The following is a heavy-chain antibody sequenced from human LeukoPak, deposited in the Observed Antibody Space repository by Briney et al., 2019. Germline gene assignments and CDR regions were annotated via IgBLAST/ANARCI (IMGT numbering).Heavy chain of an antibody. CDR3: ARGRCDILTGYYSSPPKYYYYYGMDV. CDR2: INHSGSN. CDR1: GVYLRGYY. J-gene: IGHJ6*04. D-gene: IGHD3-9*01. Sequence: SGDLSLNGAGWGVYLRGYYWSGTGPRPGKGLEGIGEINHSGSNNYNPALKRRVTISVDTSKNQFSLTLSSVTAADTAVYYCARGRCDILTGYYSSPPKYYYYYGMDVWGKGTTVTVSS. V-gene: IGHV4-34*01.